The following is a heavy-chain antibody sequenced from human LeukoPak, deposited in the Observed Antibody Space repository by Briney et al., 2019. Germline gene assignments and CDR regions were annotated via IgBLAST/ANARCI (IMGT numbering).Heavy chain of an antibody. V-gene: IGHV3-33*01. Sequence: PGGSLRLSCAASGFTFSGYGMHWVRQAPGKGLEWVAVIWYDGSNKYYADSVKGRFTISRDNSKNTLYLQMNSLRAEDTAVYYCAREDLITGNHAFDIWGQGTMVTVSS. CDR3: AREDLITGNHAFDI. CDR2: IWYDGSNK. J-gene: IGHJ3*02. D-gene: IGHD1-14*01. CDR1: GFTFSGYG.